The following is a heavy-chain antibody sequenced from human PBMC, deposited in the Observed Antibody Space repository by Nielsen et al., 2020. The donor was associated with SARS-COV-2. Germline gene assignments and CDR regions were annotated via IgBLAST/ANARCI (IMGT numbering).Heavy chain of an antibody. V-gene: IGHV3-74*01. CDR3: ARETLDHTSSFVDH. CDR1: GFTFSSYW. D-gene: IGHD6-6*01. J-gene: IGHJ5*02. Sequence: GESLKISCAASGFTFSSYWMHWVRQAPGKGLVWVSRINSDGSSTSYADSVKGRFTVSRDNSKDTLHLQMNSLNPEDTAVYFCARETLDHTSSFVDHWGQGTLVTVSS. CDR2: INSDGSST.